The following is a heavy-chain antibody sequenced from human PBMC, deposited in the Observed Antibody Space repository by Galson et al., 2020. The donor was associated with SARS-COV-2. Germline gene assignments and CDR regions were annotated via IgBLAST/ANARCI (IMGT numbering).Heavy chain of an antibody. CDR2: FDPEDGET. D-gene: IGHD6-19*01. CDR3: ATGAAVAGSPQYYYYYYGMDV. CDR1: GYTLTELS. Sequence: ASVKVSCKVSGYTLTELSMHWVRQAPGKGLEWMGGFDPEDGETIYAQKFQGRVTMTEDTSTDTAYMELGSLRSEDTAVYYCATGAAVAGSPQYYYYYYGMDVWGQGTTVTVSS. J-gene: IGHJ6*02. V-gene: IGHV1-24*01.